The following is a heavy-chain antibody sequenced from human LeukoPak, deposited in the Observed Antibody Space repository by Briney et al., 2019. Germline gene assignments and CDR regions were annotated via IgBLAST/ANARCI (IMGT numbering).Heavy chain of an antibody. CDR3: ARGPSVGSGWSPDY. D-gene: IGHD6-19*01. CDR1: GFTFKNYE. V-gene: IGHV3-48*03. Sequence: GGSLRLSCAASGFTFKNYEMNWVRQAPGKGLEWVSYISSSGSPIYYADSVKGRFTISRDNAKNSLHLQMNSLRAEDTAVYYCARGPSVGSGWSPDYWGQGTLVTVSS. J-gene: IGHJ4*02. CDR2: ISSSGSPI.